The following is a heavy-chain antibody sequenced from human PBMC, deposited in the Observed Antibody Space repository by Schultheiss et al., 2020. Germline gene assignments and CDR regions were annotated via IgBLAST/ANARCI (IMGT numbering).Heavy chain of an antibody. Sequence: ASVKVSCKVSGYTLTELSMHWVRQAPGKGLEWMGGFDPEDGETIYAQKFQGRVTMTEDTSTDTASMELSSLRSEDTAVYYCATGYSGWKPILDYWCQGTLVAVCS. CDR2: FDPEDGET. CDR1: GYTLTELS. J-gene: IGHJ4*02. CDR3: ATGYSGWKPILDY. V-gene: IGHV1-24*01. D-gene: IGHD6-19*01.